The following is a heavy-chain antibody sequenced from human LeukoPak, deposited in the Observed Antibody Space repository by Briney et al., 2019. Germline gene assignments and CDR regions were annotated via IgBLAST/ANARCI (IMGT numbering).Heavy chain of an antibody. V-gene: IGHV1-18*01. J-gene: IGHJ5*02. CDR3: ARDPTYYYDSSGPSSVRWFDP. Sequence: ASVEVSCKASGYTFTSYGISWVRQAPGQGLEWMGWISAYNGNTNYAQKLQGRVTMTTDTSTSTAYMELRGLRSDDTAVYYCARDPTYYYDSSGPSSVRWFDPWGQGTLVTVSS. CDR2: ISAYNGNT. D-gene: IGHD3-22*01. CDR1: GYTFTSYG.